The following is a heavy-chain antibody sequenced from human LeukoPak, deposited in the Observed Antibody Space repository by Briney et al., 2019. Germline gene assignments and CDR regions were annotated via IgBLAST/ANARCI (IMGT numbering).Heavy chain of an antibody. J-gene: IGHJ6*04. D-gene: IGHD3-10*01. Sequence: GGSLRLSCAASGFTFSSYAMSWVRQAPGKGLEWVSAISGSGGSTYYADSVKGRFTISRDNSKNTLYLQMNSLRAEDTALYYCAKDKYYGSGSYNAMDVWGKGTTVTVSS. CDR2: ISGSGGST. V-gene: IGHV3-23*01. CDR1: GFTFSSYA. CDR3: AKDKYYGSGSYNAMDV.